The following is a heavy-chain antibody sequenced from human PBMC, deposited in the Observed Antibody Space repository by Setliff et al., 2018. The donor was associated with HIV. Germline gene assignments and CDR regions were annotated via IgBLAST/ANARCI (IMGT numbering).Heavy chain of an antibody. CDR1: GFSFSKYS. D-gene: IGHD3-3*01. J-gene: IGHJ3*01. V-gene: IGHV3-7*01. Sequence: PGGSLRLSCAAFGFSFSKYSMSWVRQAPGKGLEWVANIKEDGSATYYVESVRGRFTISRDNPSNLLYLQMDSLRGEDTAVYYCAREGVHHNFWSGYTYYYGLDVWGQGTTVTVSS. CDR3: AREGVHHNFWSGYTYYYGLDV. CDR2: IKEDGSAT.